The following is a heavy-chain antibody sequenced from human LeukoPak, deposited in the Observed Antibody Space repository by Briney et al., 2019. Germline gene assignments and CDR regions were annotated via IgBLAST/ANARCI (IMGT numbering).Heavy chain of an antibody. J-gene: IGHJ4*02. CDR2: INQDGGET. CDR1: GFTFSSHW. Sequence: GGSLRLSCAASGFTFSSHWMHWVRQAPGKGLEWVANINQDGGETYCVDSVKGRFTLSRDNAKNSLYLQMNSLRAEDTAVYYCARVTSGLDYWGQGILVTVSS. CDR3: ARVTSGLDY. V-gene: IGHV3-7*01.